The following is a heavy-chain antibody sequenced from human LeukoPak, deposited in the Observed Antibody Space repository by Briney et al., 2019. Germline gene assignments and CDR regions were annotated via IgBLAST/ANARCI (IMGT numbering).Heavy chain of an antibody. V-gene: IGHV4-39*01. J-gene: IGHJ3*02. Sequence: SETLSLTCTVSGGSISSSSYYWGWIRQPPGKGLEWIGSIYYSGSTYYSPSLKSRVTISVDTSKNQFSLKLSSVTAADTAVYYCARLPYSSGWFDAFDIWGQGTMVTVSS. D-gene: IGHD6-19*01. CDR3: ARLPYSSGWFDAFDI. CDR1: GGSISSSSYY. CDR2: IYYSGST.